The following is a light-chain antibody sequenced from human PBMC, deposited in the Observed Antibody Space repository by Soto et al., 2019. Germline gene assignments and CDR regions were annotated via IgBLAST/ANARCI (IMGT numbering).Light chain of an antibody. CDR3: QQRRYWPVT. J-gene: IGKJ1*01. Sequence: EIVLTQSAAILSMSPGERATLSCRASQSVSSYFAWYQQKPGQAPRLLIYDASNRATGVPARFSGSGSGTDFTLTISSLETEDFAVYYCQQRRYWPVTFGQGTKVDI. CDR2: DAS. CDR1: QSVSSY. V-gene: IGKV3-11*01.